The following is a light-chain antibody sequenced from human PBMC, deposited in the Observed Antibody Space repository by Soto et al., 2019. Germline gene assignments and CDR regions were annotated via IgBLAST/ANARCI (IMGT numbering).Light chain of an antibody. V-gene: IGLV1-40*01. J-gene: IGLJ2*01. Sequence: QSVLTQPPSVSGAPGQRVSISSTGSSSNIGAGYDVHWYQQLPGTAPKLLMYGNSNRPSGVPDRFSGSKSGTSASLAITGLQAEDEADYYCQSYDTRLSVVFGGGTKLTVL. CDR3: QSYDTRLSVV. CDR2: GNS. CDR1: SSNIGAGYD.